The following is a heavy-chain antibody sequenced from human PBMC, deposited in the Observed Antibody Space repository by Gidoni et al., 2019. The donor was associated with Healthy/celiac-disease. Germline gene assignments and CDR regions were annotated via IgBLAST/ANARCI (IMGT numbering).Heavy chain of an antibody. D-gene: IGHD6-13*01. J-gene: IGHJ6*02. V-gene: IGHV3-13*01. CDR1: GLPFRSYA. CDR2: IGTAGDT. CDR3: ARSSSSSWPDYGMDV. Sequence: EVQLVESGGGLVQPGGSLRLSCASSGLPFRSYAMHWVRQATGKGLEWVSAIGTAGDTYYPGSVKGRFTIARENAKNSLYLQMTSLRAGDTAVYYCARSSSSSWPDYGMDVWGQGTTVTVSS.